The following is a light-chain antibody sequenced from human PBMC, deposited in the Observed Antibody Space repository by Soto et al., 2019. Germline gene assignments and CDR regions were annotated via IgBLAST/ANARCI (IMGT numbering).Light chain of an antibody. CDR1: QSVNNNY. CDR2: RAS. CDR3: QQYGSSLT. V-gene: IGKV3-20*01. J-gene: IGKJ4*01. Sequence: IVLTQSPGTLSLSPGERATLSCRASQSVNNNYLAWYQQKHGQAPRLLVYRASTRATGIPDRFSGSGSGTDFTLTISRLEPEDFAVYYCQQYGSSLTCGGGTNVEIK.